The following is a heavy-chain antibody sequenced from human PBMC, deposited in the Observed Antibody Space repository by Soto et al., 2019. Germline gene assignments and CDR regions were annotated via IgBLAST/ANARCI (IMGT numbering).Heavy chain of an antibody. D-gene: IGHD3-22*01. Sequence: EVLLVESGGGLVQPGGSLRLSCAASGFTFSSYWMYWVRQDPGKGLVWLSRINGDGSYTSYADSVKGRFTISRDNAKNTLDLQMHGLRAEDKALYDCARASEYMIPTAYWGQGTLVTVSS. CDR3: ARASEYMIPTAY. CDR2: INGDGSYT. J-gene: IGHJ4*02. CDR1: GFTFSSYW. V-gene: IGHV3-74*01.